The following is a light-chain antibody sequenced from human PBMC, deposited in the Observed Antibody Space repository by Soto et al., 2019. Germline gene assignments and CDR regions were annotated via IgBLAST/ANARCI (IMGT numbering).Light chain of an antibody. Sequence: EIVLTQSPGTLSLSPGEGATLSCRASQSVTGTNLAWYQQRAGQAPRLLIYDAVRRATGIPDRFSGSGSGTEFTLTISSLQSEDFAVYYCQQYNNWPRTFGQGTQGGY. CDR3: QQYNNWPRT. CDR1: QSVTGTN. V-gene: IGKV3D-15*01. J-gene: IGKJ1*01. CDR2: DAV.